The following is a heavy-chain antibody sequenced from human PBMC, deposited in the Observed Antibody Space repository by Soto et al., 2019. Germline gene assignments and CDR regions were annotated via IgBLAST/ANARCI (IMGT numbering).Heavy chain of an antibody. Sequence: GASVKVSCKASGYTFTSYAMHWVRQAPGQRLEWMGWINAGNGNTKYSQKFQGRVTITRDTSASTAYMELSSLRSEDTAVYYCARDITVLYYYDSSGYYPLDYWGQGTLVTVSS. CDR3: ARDITVLYYYDSSGYYPLDY. CDR2: INAGNGNT. CDR1: GYTFTSYA. J-gene: IGHJ4*02. D-gene: IGHD3-22*01. V-gene: IGHV1-3*01.